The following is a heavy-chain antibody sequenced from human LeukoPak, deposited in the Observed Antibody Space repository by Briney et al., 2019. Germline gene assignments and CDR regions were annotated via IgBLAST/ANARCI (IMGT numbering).Heavy chain of an antibody. V-gene: IGHV3-15*01. CDR1: GFTFSNAW. J-gene: IGHJ4*02. Sequence: PGGSLRLSCAASGFTFSNAWMSWVRQAPGKGLEWVGRIKSKTDGGTTDYAAPVKGRFSISRDDSKNTLYLEMYILKTEDTAMYYCLYFWSGSSLVDYWGQGTLVTVSS. CDR3: LYFWSGSSLVDY. D-gene: IGHD3-3*01. CDR2: IKSKTDGGTT.